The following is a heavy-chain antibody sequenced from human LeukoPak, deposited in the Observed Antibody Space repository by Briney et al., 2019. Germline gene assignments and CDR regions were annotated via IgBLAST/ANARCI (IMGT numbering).Heavy chain of an antibody. V-gene: IGHV3-30-3*01. CDR2: ISYDGSNK. CDR1: GFTFSNYA. CDR3: ASQADSAYGDYN. D-gene: IGHD4-17*01. J-gene: IGHJ4*02. Sequence: GRSLRLSCAASGFTFSNYAMHWVRQAPGKGLEWVTVISYDGSNKDYADSVKGRFTISRDNSKNTLYLQMNSLRAEDTAVYYCASQADSAYGDYNWGQGTLVTVSS.